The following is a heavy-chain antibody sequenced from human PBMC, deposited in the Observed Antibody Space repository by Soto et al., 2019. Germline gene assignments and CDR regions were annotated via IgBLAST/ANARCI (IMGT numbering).Heavy chain of an antibody. CDR2: ISGSGKTV. CDR1: GFTFSDYH. CDR3: ARNFLDFWSGVGFDP. Sequence: GGSLRISCVVSGFTFSDYHLAWIRQAPGKGLEWVSYISGSGKTVYYADSVEGRFTISRGNTKNSLFLQMNSLRAGDTAIYYCARNFLDFWSGVGFDPWGQGTLVTVSS. V-gene: IGHV3-11*01. J-gene: IGHJ5*02. D-gene: IGHD3-3*01.